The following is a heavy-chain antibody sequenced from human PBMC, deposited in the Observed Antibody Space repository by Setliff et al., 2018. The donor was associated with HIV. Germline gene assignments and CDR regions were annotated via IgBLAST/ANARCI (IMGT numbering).Heavy chain of an antibody. CDR2: INWNSVSR. J-gene: IGHJ3*02. CDR3: AKDYGDGHNWGAFDI. V-gene: IGHV3-9*01. D-gene: IGHD1-1*01. CDR1: GFTFDDYA. Sequence: GGSLRLSCEAFGFTFDDYAMHWGRQAPGKGLEWVAGINWNSVSRAYADSVQGRFTISRDNAKNLVYLEMNSLRPEDTALYFCAKDYGDGHNWGAFDIWGQGIMVTVSS.